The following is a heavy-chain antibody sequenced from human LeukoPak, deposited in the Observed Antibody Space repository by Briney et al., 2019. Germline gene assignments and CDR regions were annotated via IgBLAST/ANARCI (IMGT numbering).Heavy chain of an antibody. Sequence: GGSLRLSCAASGFTFSSYGMHWARQAPGKGLEWVSSISRAGDYSYSEDSVKGRFTISRDNAKDSLYLQLNSLRAEDTAIYYCARDLMAVAGTGFDYWGQGALVTVSS. J-gene: IGHJ4*02. CDR3: ARDLMAVAGTGFDY. D-gene: IGHD6-19*01. CDR1: GFTFSSYG. CDR2: ISRAGDYS. V-gene: IGHV3-21*01.